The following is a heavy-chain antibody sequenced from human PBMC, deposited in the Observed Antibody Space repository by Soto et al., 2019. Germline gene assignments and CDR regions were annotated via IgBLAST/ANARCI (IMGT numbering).Heavy chain of an antibody. V-gene: IGHV4-30-2*01. Sequence: PSETLSLTCAVSGGSISSGGYSWSWIRQPPGKGLEWIGYIYHSGSTYYNPSLKSRVTISVDNAKNSLFLQMNSLRDEDTAVYYCAKDLSIAVASSRWGQGTLVTVSS. CDR3: AKDLSIAVASSR. D-gene: IGHD6-19*01. J-gene: IGHJ4*02. CDR1: GGSISSGGYS. CDR2: IYHSGST.